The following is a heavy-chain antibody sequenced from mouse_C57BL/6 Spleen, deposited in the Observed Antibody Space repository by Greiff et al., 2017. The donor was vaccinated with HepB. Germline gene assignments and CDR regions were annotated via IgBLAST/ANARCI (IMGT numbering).Heavy chain of an antibody. CDR3: ARERTTVRYFDV. Sequence: EVNVVESEGGLVQPGSSLKLSCTASGFTFSDYYMAWVRQVPEKGLEWVANINYDGSSTYYLDSLKSRFIISRDNAKNILYLQMSSLKSEDTATYYCARERTTVRYFDVWGTGTTVTVSS. CDR1: GFTFSDYY. J-gene: IGHJ1*03. D-gene: IGHD1-1*01. CDR2: INYDGSST. V-gene: IGHV5-16*01.